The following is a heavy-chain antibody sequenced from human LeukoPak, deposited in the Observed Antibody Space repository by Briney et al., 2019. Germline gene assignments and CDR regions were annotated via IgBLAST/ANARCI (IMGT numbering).Heavy chain of an antibody. CDR3: ARRVPGYSSGWYDGY. Sequence: KPSETLSLTCTVSGGSISSYYWSWIRQPPGKGLEWIGEINHSGSTNYNPSLKSRVTISVDTSKNQFSLKLSSVTAADTAVYYCARRVPGYSSGWYDGYWGQGTLVTVSS. J-gene: IGHJ4*02. CDR2: INHSGST. V-gene: IGHV4-34*01. CDR1: GGSISSYY. D-gene: IGHD6-19*01.